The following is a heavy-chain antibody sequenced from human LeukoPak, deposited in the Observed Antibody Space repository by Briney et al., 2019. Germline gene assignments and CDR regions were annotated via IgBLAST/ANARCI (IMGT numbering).Heavy chain of an antibody. D-gene: IGHD4-17*01. V-gene: IGHV3-9*01. Sequence: GRSLRLSCAGSGFIFNNYAMHWVRQPPGKGLEWVSGISWNSGSIDYADSVKGRFTISRDNAKNSLYLQMNSLRPEDTAVYYCANEIRPNDHWGQGTLVTVSS. CDR2: ISWNSGSI. CDR1: GFIFNNYA. J-gene: IGHJ4*02. CDR3: ANEIRPNDH.